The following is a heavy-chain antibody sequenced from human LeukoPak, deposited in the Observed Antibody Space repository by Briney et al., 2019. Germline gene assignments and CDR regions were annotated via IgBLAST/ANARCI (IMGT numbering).Heavy chain of an antibody. CDR2: IYPGYSDN. V-gene: IGHV5-51*01. D-gene: IGHD6-19*01. CDR3: ARHSRTRYSSGWYGY. CDR1: GYSFTSYW. Sequence: GESLKISCKCSGYSFTSYWIGWVRQMPGKGLEWMGIIYPGYSDNRYSTSFQGQVTISADKSLSTAYLQWSSLKASDTDMYYCARHSRTRYSSGWYGYWGQGTLVTVSS. J-gene: IGHJ4*02.